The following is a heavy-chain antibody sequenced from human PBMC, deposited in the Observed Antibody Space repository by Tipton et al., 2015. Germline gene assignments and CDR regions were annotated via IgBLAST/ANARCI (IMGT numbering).Heavy chain of an antibody. J-gene: IGHJ3*02. CDR3: ALPMTQGNDSFYI. CDR2: IHYTGST. V-gene: IGHV4-59*01. CDR1: GGSISTYY. D-gene: IGHD1-1*01. Sequence: TLSLTCTVSGGSISTYYWSWIRQPPGKGLEWIAYIHYTGSTNSNPSLKSRVTVSVDTSDNQFSLKLSSVTAADTAVYYCALPMTQGNDSFYIWGQGALGPLSS.